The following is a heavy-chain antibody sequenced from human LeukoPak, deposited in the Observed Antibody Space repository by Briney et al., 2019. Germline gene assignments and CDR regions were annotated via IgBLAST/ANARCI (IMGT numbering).Heavy chain of an antibody. Sequence: ASVKVSCKASGFPFNTFGFTWVRQAPGQGLEWMGCVNVHNGDTHYAQRLQGRVTMTTDTATNTVYMELRSLRSDDTAVNYCARETDYGDYSDYWGQGTLVTVSS. J-gene: IGHJ4*02. CDR2: VNVHNGDT. V-gene: IGHV1-18*01. D-gene: IGHD4-17*01. CDR3: ARETDYGDYSDY. CDR1: GFPFNTFG.